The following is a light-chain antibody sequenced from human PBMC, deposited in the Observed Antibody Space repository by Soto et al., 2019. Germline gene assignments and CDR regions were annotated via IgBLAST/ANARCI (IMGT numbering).Light chain of an antibody. CDR1: QSILYRSTNNNY. Sequence: DIVMTQSPDSRTVSLGERATIYCKSSQSILYRSTNNNYLAWYQQKPGQPPKLLIYWASTRESGVPDRFSGSGSRTDFTLTISSLQAEDVAVYYCQQYYSTPTFGQGTRLEIK. CDR2: WAS. V-gene: IGKV4-1*01. CDR3: QQYYSTPT. J-gene: IGKJ5*01.